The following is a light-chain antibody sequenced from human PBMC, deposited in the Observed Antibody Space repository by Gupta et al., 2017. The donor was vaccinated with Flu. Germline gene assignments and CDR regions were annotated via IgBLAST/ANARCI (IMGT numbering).Light chain of an antibody. CDR3: AAWDNSLNGV. CDR2: SNN. CDR1: SSNIGSNT. Sequence: SVLPQPLSASGTPAQRVTISCSGSSSNIGSNTVNWYQQLPGTAPKLLIYSNNQRPSGVPDRFSGSKSGTSASLAICGLQAEDEADYYCAAWDNSLNGVFGGGTKLTVL. J-gene: IGLJ3*02. V-gene: IGLV1-44*01.